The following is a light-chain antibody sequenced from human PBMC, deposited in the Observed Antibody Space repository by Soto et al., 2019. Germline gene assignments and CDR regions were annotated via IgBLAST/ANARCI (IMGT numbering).Light chain of an antibody. Sequence: DIQMTQSPSTLSASVGDRVTITCRASQSISSWLAWYQQKPGKAPKLLIYKASSLESGVPSRFSGSGSGTEFTLTIRSLQPDDFSTYHCQEYKSHSTFGQGTKLEIK. CDR1: QSISSW. V-gene: IGKV1-5*03. CDR2: KAS. CDR3: QEYKSHST. J-gene: IGKJ2*01.